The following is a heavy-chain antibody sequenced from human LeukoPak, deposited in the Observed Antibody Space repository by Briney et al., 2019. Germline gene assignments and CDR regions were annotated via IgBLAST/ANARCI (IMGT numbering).Heavy chain of an antibody. V-gene: IGHV4-61*02. CDR1: GGSISSSSYF. CDR2: MQTNGNT. J-gene: IGHJ4*02. CDR3: ARGLSNAWEVQAY. D-gene: IGHD1-26*01. Sequence: PSETLSLTCTVSGGSISSSSYFWTWIRQPAGKGLEWLGRMQTNGNTNYNPSLKSRVAVSIDTSKNQFSLQLSSVTAADTAVYYRARGLSNAWEVQAYWGQGTLVTVSS.